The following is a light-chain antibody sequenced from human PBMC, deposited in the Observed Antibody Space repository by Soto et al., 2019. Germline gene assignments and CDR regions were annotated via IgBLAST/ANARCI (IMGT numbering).Light chain of an antibody. Sequence: QSALTQRPSASGSPGQSVTISCTGTSSDVGGYNYVSWYQQHPGKAPKLMIYEVSKRPSGVPDRFSGSKSGNTASLTVSGLQAEDEADYYCSSYAGSKTLFGAGTKVTVL. CDR3: SSYAGSKTL. V-gene: IGLV2-8*01. CDR1: SSDVGGYNY. J-gene: IGLJ2*01. CDR2: EVS.